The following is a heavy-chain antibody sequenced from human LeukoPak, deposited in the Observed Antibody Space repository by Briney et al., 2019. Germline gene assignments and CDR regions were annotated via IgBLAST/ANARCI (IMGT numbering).Heavy chain of an antibody. CDR1: GGSISGYY. D-gene: IGHD6-19*01. CDR3: ARSSDSSGYYGGGIIDY. V-gene: IGHV4-59*12. CDR2: IYFSGTT. Sequence: SETLSLTCTVSGGSISGYYWTWIRQPPGKGLEWIGYIYFSGTTNYNPSLKSRLTMSVDTSKNQFSLQLTSVTAADAAVYYCARSSDSSGYYGGGIIDYWGQGTLVTVSS. J-gene: IGHJ4*02.